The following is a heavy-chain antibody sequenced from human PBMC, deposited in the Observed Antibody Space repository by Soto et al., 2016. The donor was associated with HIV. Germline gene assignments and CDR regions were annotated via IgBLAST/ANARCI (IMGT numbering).Heavy chain of an antibody. CDR3: VRDLMTGYNIRPTSDY. CDR1: GFTFKNYW. Sequence: EGQLVESGGGLVQPGRSLRLSRTASGFTFKNYWMHWVRQSPGKGLMWISHINNDGSSTNYADSVKGRFIVSRDNAKNTLSLQMNRLEVDDTAVYYCVRDLMTGYNIRPTSDYWGQGTTVVVSS. V-gene: IGHV3-74*01. D-gene: IGHD5-18*01. CDR2: INNDGSST. J-gene: IGHJ4*02.